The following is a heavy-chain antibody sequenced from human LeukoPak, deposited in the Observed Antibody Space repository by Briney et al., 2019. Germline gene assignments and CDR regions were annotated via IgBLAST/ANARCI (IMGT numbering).Heavy chain of an antibody. CDR3: ARDFGYYYDSSDAFDI. J-gene: IGHJ3*02. D-gene: IGHD3-22*01. CDR2: IYYSGST. Sequence: SETLSLTCTVSGGSISSSSYYWGWIRQPPGKGLEWIGSIYYSGSTYYNPSLKSRVTISVDKSKNQFSLKLSSVTAADTAVYYCARDFGYYYDSSDAFDIWGQGTMVTVSS. CDR1: GGSISSSSYY. V-gene: IGHV4-39*07.